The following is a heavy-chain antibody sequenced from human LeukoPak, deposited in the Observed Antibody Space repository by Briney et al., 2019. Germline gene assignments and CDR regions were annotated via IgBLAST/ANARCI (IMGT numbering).Heavy chain of an antibody. D-gene: IGHD2-8*01. CDR1: GFTFSSYG. Sequence: GRSLRLSCAASGFTFSSYGMHWVRQAPGKGLEWVAVIWYDGSNKYYADSVKGRFTIPRDNSKNTLYLQMNSLRAEDTAVYYCARGPGVWFQNGMDAWGQGTTVTVSS. CDR3: ARGPGVWFQNGMDA. J-gene: IGHJ6*02. V-gene: IGHV3-33*01. CDR2: IWYDGSNK.